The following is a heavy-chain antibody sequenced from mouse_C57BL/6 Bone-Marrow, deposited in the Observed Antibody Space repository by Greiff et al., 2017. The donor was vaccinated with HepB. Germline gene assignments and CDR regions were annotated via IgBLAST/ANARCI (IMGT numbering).Heavy chain of an antibody. Sequence: VQLQQSGAELARPGASVKLSCKASGYTFTSYGISWVKQRTGQGLEWIGEIYPRSGNTYYNEKFKGKATLTADKSSSTAYMELRSLTSEDSAVYFCARDGSSYWYYAMDYWGQGTSVTVSS. CDR3: ARDGSSYWYYAMDY. CDR1: GYTFTSYG. V-gene: IGHV1-81*01. J-gene: IGHJ4*01. CDR2: IYPRSGNT. D-gene: IGHD1-1*01.